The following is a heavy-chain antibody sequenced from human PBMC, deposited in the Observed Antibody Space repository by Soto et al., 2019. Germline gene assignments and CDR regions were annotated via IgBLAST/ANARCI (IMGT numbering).Heavy chain of an antibody. D-gene: IGHD2-2*01. Sequence: GGSLRLSCAASGFTFSSYSMNWVRQAPGKGLEWVSSISTCSSYIYYADSMKGRFTISRDNAKNLLYLQMNSLRAEDTAVYYCARDGGTSIDYWGQGTLVTVSS. CDR2: ISTCSSYI. V-gene: IGHV3-21*01. J-gene: IGHJ4*02. CDR1: GFTFSSYS. CDR3: ARDGGTSIDY.